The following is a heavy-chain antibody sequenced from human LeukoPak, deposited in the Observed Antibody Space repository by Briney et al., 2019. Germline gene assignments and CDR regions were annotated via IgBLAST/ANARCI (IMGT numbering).Heavy chain of an antibody. CDR3: ARAIRGYCSSTSCYYYFDY. Sequence: SVKVSCKGSGGTFSSYAISWVRQAPGQGLEWMGGIIPIFGTANYAQKFQGRVTITADESTSTAYMELSSLRSEDTAVYYCARAIRGYCSSTSCYYYFDYWGQGTLVTVSS. V-gene: IGHV1-69*01. CDR1: GGTFSSYA. D-gene: IGHD2-2*01. CDR2: IIPIFGTA. J-gene: IGHJ4*02.